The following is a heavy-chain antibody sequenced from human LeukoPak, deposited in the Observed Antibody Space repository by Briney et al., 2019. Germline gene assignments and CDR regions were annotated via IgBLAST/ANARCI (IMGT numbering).Heavy chain of an antibody. CDR1: AGSIGSYY. D-gene: IGHD6-13*01. V-gene: IGHV4-59*08. CDR3: ARHSAGSSSWYHASYYFDY. Sequence: PSETLSLTCTVSAGSIGSYYWSWIRQPPGKGLEWIGHIYYSGNINYNPSLKSRVTISLDTSKNQFSLKLSSVTAADTAAYYCARHSAGSSSWYHASYYFDYWGQGTLVTVSS. CDR2: IYYSGNI. J-gene: IGHJ4*02.